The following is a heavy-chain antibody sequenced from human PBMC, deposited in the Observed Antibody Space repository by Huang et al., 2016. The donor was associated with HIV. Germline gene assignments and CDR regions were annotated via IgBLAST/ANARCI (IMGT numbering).Heavy chain of an antibody. CDR1: CYTFTMYG. CDR2: IRASSGDK. J-gene: IGHJ3*02. V-gene: IGHV1-18*01. CDR3: ARDPKYHRIGYYRQRRGIDI. Sequence: QIQLMQSGPELKQPGASVKVSCKASCYTFTMYGITWVRKAPGQGPEWMGWIRASSGDKEDAQKFQGRGTVTTDTSTNIAYMELRSLRSDDTAKYYWARDPKYHRIGYYRQRRGIDIWGQGTMVIVSS. D-gene: IGHD3-22*01.